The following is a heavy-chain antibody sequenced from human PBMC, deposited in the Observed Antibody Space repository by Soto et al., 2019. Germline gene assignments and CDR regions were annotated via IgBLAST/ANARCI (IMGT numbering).Heavy chain of an antibody. CDR2: ISAYNGNT. D-gene: IGHD6-6*01. V-gene: IGHV1-18*01. Sequence: QVQLVQSGAEVKKPGASVKVSCRASGYTFTSSGIRWVRQAPGQGLEWLGWISAYNGNTNSAQKLQGRVTMTTDTATSTAYMELRSLRADDTAVDYCARFSVVEYSSSWWFDPWGQGTLGTVSS. CDR3: ARFSVVEYSSSWWFDP. J-gene: IGHJ5*02. CDR1: GYTFTSSG.